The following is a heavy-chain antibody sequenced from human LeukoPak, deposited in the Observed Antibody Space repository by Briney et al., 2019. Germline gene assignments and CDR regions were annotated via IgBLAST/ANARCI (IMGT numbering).Heavy chain of an antibody. D-gene: IGHD1-14*01. Sequence: ASVKVSCKASGYTFTSYGISWVRQAPGQGLEWMGWISASNGDTDYPQNLQGRVTMTTDTYTSTAYMEPRSLTPDDTAIYYCARESHITREDYWGQGTLVTVSS. V-gene: IGHV1-18*01. J-gene: IGHJ4*02. CDR2: ISASNGDT. CDR3: ARESHITREDY. CDR1: GYTFTSYG.